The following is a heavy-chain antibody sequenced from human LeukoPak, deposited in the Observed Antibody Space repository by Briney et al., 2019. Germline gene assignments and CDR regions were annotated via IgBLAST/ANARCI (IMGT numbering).Heavy chain of an antibody. J-gene: IGHJ4*02. D-gene: IGHD3-10*01. V-gene: IGHV4-61*01. Sequence: SETLSLTCTVSGGSINSGYNYWSWIRQHPGRGLEWIGYIYYSGSTNYNPSLKSRVTISVDTSKNQFSLKLSSVTAADTAVYYCASSNYYGSGSYYNRGYYFDYWGQGTLVTVSS. CDR1: GGSINSGYNY. CDR2: IYYSGST. CDR3: ASSNYYGSGSYYNRGYYFDY.